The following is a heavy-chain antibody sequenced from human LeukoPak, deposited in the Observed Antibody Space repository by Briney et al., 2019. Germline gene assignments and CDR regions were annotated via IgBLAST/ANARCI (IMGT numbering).Heavy chain of an antibody. D-gene: IGHD3-3*01. V-gene: IGHV3-7*01. CDR2: IKQDGSEK. Sequence: PGGSLRLSCAASGFTFSSYWMTWVRQAPGKGLEWVANIKQDGSEKYYVDSVKGRFTISRDNAKNSLYLQMNSLRAEDTAVYYCARIANYDFWSGHPDYWGQGTLVTVSS. CDR3: ARIANYDFWSGHPDY. J-gene: IGHJ4*02. CDR1: GFTFSSYW.